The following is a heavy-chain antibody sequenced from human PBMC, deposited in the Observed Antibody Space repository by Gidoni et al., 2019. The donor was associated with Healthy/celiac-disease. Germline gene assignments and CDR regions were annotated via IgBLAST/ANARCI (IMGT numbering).Heavy chain of an antibody. CDR3: ARFVRGVGATRAFDI. V-gene: IGHV4-31*03. J-gene: IGHJ3*02. Sequence: QVQLQESCPGLVTPSQTLSLSCTVPGGSISTGGYYWSWIRQHPGKGLEWIGYIYYSGSTYYNPSLKSRVTISVDTSKNKFSLKLSSVTAADTAVYYCARFVRGVGATRAFDIWGQGTMVTVSS. CDR1: GGSISTGGYY. CDR2: IYYSGST. D-gene: IGHD1-26*01.